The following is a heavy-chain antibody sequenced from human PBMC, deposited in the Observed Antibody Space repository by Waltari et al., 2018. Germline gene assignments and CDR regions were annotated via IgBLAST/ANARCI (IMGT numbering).Heavy chain of an antibody. CDR2: ISSNGNYI. CDR1: GFTFSLDT. J-gene: IGHJ4*02. D-gene: IGHD2-21*01. V-gene: IGHV3-21*01. CDR3: TGNDSMRDY. Sequence: EVHLVESGGGLVKPGGSLRLSGAASGFTFSLDTMTWVRQAPGKGLEWVSSISSNGNYIHYADSVKGRFTISRDNAENSLYLQVKALRVEDTAVYYCTGNDSMRDYWGQGTLVTVSS.